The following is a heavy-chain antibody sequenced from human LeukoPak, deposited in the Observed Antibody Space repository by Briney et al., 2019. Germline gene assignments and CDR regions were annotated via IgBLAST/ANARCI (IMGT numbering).Heavy chain of an antibody. CDR3: ARESNSYGYSYWVY. CDR1: GFTFSSYA. V-gene: IGHV3-74*01. D-gene: IGHD5-18*01. J-gene: IGHJ4*02. CDR2: INSDGSST. Sequence: PGGSLRLSCAASGFTFSSYAMSWVRQAPGKGLVWVSRINSDGSSTSYADSVKGRFTISRDNAKNTLYLQMNSLRAEDTAVYYCARESNSYGYSYWVYWGQGTLVTVSS.